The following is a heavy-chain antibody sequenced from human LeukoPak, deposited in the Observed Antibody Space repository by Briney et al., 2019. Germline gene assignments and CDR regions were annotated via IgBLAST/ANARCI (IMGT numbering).Heavy chain of an antibody. Sequence: ASVKVSCKASGYTFTSYDINWVRQATGQGLEWMGWMNPNSGHTGYAQKFQGRVTITRNTSISTAYMEPSSLRSEDTAVYYCARAFLPIPGLANCFDPWGQGTLVTVSS. CDR2: MNPNSGHT. CDR3: ARAFLPIPGLANCFDP. CDR1: GYTFTSYD. V-gene: IGHV1-8*03. J-gene: IGHJ5*02.